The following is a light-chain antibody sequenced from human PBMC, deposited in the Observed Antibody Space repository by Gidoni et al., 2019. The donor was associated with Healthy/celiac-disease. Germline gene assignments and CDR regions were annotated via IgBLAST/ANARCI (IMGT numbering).Light chain of an antibody. CDR1: QSVSSN. CDR2: GAS. V-gene: IGKV3-15*01. CDR3: QQYNNWPPWT. Sequence: EIAMTQSPATLSVSPGERATLPCRASQSVSSNLAWYQQKPGQATRLLIYGASTRATGIPARFSGSGSGTEFTLTISSLQSEDFAVYYCQQYNNWPPWTFGQGTKVEIK. J-gene: IGKJ1*01.